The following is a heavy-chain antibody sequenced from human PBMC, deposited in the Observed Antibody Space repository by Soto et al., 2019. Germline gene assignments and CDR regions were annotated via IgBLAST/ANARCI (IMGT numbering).Heavy chain of an antibody. CDR2: TSYGGGTT. Sequence: GGSLRLSCAASEFTFSNYAMSWVRQAPGKGLEWVSATSYGGGTTYYADSVKGRLTISRDNSKNTLYLQMNSLRAEDTAVYYCAKNPGYYYDSTGYHFDYWGQGTLVTVSS. J-gene: IGHJ4*02. CDR3: AKNPGYYYDSTGYHFDY. CDR1: EFTFSNYA. V-gene: IGHV3-23*01. D-gene: IGHD3-22*01.